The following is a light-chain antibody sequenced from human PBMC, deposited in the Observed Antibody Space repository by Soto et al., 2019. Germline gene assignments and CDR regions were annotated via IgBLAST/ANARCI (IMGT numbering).Light chain of an antibody. CDR3: QQYNRYSPYT. V-gene: IGKV1-5*01. J-gene: IGKJ2*01. CDR1: QSISSW. Sequence: DIQMTQSPSTLSASVGDRVTITCRASQSISSWLAWYQQKPGKAPKLLIYDASRLESGVSSRFSGSGSGTEFTLTISSLQPDDFATYYCQQYNRYSPYTFGQGTKLEIK. CDR2: DAS.